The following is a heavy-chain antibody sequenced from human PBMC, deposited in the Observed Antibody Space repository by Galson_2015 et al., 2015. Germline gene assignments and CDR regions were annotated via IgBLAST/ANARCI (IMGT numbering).Heavy chain of an antibody. CDR3: TRVQGEYLSGYYLPPFDY. V-gene: IGHV3-74*01. J-gene: IGHJ4*02. CDR2: INSDGIIT. D-gene: IGHD3-3*01. CDR1: GFTFSSFW. Sequence: SLRLSCAASGFTFSSFWMYWVRQAPGKGLLWVSRINSDGIITNYADSVKGRFTISRDNAKNTLYLHMNSLRAEDTAVYYCTRVQGEYLSGYYLPPFDYWGQGNLVTVSS.